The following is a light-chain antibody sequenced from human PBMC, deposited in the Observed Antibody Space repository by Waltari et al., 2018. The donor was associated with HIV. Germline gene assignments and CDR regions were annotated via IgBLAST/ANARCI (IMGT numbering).Light chain of an antibody. Sequence: QSALTQPASVSGSPGQSITFSCTGTSSDIGSYNLVAWYQQHPGKAPRLMIYEFTKRPSGVSYRLSGSKSGNTASLTISGLQAEDEADYYCCSFAGSTSWVFGGGTKLTVL. V-gene: IGLV2-23*02. CDR2: EFT. CDR1: SSDIGSYNL. CDR3: CSFAGSTSWV. J-gene: IGLJ3*02.